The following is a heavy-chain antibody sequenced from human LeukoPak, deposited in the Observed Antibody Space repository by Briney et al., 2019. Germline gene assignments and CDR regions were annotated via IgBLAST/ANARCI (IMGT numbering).Heavy chain of an antibody. CDR3: ARDGTFYSGSYSYYFDY. V-gene: IGHV1-18*01. J-gene: IGHJ4*02. Sequence: ASVKVSCKASGYTFSKYGISWVRQAPGQGLEWMGWISVYNDNKKYARKVQGRVTMTTDTSTSTAYLELRSLRSDDTAVYYCARDGTFYSGSYSYYFDYWGQGTLVTVSS. CDR1: GYTFSKYG. CDR2: ISVYNDNK. D-gene: IGHD1-26*01.